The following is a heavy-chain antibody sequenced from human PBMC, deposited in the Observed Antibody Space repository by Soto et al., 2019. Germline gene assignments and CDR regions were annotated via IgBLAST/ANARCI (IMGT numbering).Heavy chain of an antibody. J-gene: IGHJ3*02. D-gene: IGHD2-15*01. CDR3: ARSRGYCSGGSCYSSFDI. V-gene: IGHV1-69*01. CDR1: GGTFSSYA. Sequence: QVQLVQSGAEVKKPGSSVKVSCKASGGTFSSYAISWVRQAPGQGLEWMGGIIPIFGTANYAQKFQGRVTITADESTSTAYMELSRLRFEDTVVYYCARSRGYCSGGSCYSSFDIWGQGTMVTVSS. CDR2: IIPIFGTA.